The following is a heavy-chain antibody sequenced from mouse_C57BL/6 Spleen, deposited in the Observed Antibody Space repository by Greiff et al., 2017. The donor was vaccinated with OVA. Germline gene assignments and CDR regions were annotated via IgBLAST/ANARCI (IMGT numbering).Heavy chain of an antibody. D-gene: IGHD1-1*01. CDR1: GFTFSDYY. Sequence: DVQLVESEGGLVQPGSSMKLSCTASGFTFSDYYMAWVRQVPEKGLEWVANINYDGSSTYYLDSLKSRFIISRDNAKNILYLQMSSLKSEDTATYYCARDTPYSSSSDCYFDVWGTGTTVTVSS. CDR2: INYDGSST. CDR3: ARDTPYSSSSDCYFDV. V-gene: IGHV5-16*01. J-gene: IGHJ1*03.